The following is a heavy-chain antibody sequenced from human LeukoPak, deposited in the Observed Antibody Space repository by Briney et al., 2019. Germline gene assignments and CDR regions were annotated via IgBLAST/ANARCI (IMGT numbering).Heavy chain of an antibody. V-gene: IGHV4-59*08. CDR3: ARHYAVAATAPFHG. CDR1: GGSISSDY. D-gene: IGHD2-15*01. J-gene: IGHJ4*02. CDR2: IYYSGST. Sequence: SETLSLTCTVSGGSISSDYWSWIRQPPGKGLEWIGYIYYSGSTNYNPSLKSRVTISVDTSKNQFSLKLSSVTAADTAVYYCARHYAVAATAPFHGWGQGTLVTVSS.